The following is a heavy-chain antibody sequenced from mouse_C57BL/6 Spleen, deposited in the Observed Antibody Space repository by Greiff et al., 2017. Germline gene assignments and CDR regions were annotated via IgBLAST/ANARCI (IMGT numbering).Heavy chain of an antibody. Sequence: VQLQQPGAELVKPGASVKLSCKASGYTFTSYWMQWVKQRPGQGLEWIGEIDPSDSYTNYNQKFKGKATLTVDTSSSTAYMQLSSLTSEDSAVYYCARRYYYGSRPKGFDVWGTGTTVTVSS. CDR1: GYTFTSYW. D-gene: IGHD1-1*01. J-gene: IGHJ1*03. CDR3: ARRYYYGSRPKGFDV. CDR2: IDPSDSYT. V-gene: IGHV1-50*01.